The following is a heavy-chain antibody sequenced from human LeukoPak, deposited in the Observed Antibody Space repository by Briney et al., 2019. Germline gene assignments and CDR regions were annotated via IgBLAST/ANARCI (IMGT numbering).Heavy chain of an antibody. V-gene: IGHV1-18*01. CDR2: ISAYNGNT. CDR1: GYTFTSYG. D-gene: IGHD3-22*01. J-gene: IGHJ1*01. CDR3: ARDYRYYYDSSGYYYVSYFQH. Sequence: ASVKVSCKASGYTFTSYGISWVRQAPGQGLEWMGWISAYNGNTNYAQKLQGRVTMTTDTSTSTAYMELRSLRSNDTAVYYCARDYRYYYDSSGYYYVSYFQHWGQGTLVTVSS.